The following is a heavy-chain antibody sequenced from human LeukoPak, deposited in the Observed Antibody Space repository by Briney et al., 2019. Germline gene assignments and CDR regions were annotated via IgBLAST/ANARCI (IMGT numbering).Heavy chain of an antibody. CDR2: MNPNSGNT. CDR1: GYTFTSYD. CDR3: AQPLTVVAATAFSDYYYYGMDV. D-gene: IGHD2-15*01. V-gene: IGHV1-8*01. Sequence: ASVKVSCKASGYTFTSYDINWVRQATGQGLEWMGWMNPNSGNTGYAQKFQGRVTMTRNTSISTAYMELSSLRSEDTAVYYCAQPLTVVAATAFSDYYYYGMDVWGQGTTVTVSS. J-gene: IGHJ6*02.